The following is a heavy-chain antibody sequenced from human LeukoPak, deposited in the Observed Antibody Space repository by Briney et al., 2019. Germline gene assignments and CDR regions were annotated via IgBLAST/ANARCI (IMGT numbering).Heavy chain of an antibody. D-gene: IGHD3-9*01. CDR2: ISYDGSNK. V-gene: IGHV3-30*04. J-gene: IGHJ6*02. CDR1: GFTFSSYA. CDR3: ARDGELRYFDWLLTNYYYYGMDV. Sequence: GGSLRLSCAASGFTFSSYAMHWVRQAPGKGLEWVAVISYDGSNKYYADSVKGRFTIPRDNSKNTLYLQMNSLRAEDTAVYYCARDGELRYFDWLLTNYYYYGMDVWGQGTTVTVSS.